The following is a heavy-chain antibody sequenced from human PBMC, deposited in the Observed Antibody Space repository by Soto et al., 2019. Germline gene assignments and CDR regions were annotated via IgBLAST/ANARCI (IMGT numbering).Heavy chain of an antibody. CDR2: FNPDSGGT. CDR1: GYTFTGYY. D-gene: IGHD3-9*01. J-gene: IGHJ4*02. Sequence: ASVKVSCKASGYTFTGYYMHWVRQAPGKGLEWMGGFNPDSGGTNYAQKFQGRVTMTRDTSTDTAYMELSSLRSEDTAVYYCATDRYYDILTGYYSYWGQGTLVTVSS. CDR3: ATDRYYDILTGYYSY. V-gene: IGHV1-2*02.